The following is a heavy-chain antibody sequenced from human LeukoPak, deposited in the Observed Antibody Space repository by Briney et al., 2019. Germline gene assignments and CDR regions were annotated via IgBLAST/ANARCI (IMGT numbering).Heavy chain of an antibody. V-gene: IGHV3-30*03. CDR3: ARVGYYDILTGGDAFDI. CDR1: GFTFSNYG. Sequence: GGSLRLSCAASGFTFSNYGMHWVRQAPGKGLEWVAFISYDGSNKYYADSVKGRFTISRDNSKKMLYLQVNSLRAEDTAVYYCARVGYYDILTGGDAFDIWGQGTMVTVSS. D-gene: IGHD3-9*01. J-gene: IGHJ3*02. CDR2: ISYDGSNK.